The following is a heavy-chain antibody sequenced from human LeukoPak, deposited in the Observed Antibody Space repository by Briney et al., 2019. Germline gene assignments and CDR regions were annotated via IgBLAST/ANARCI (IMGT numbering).Heavy chain of an antibody. CDR2: LSRSTSTI. CDR3: ARVLLERPGIDSFDI. Sequence: GGSLRLSCAASEFTLSYYSMDWVRQAPGEGLEWVSHLSRSTSTIYYADSVKGRSTISRDNAKNSLYLQMNSLRAEDTAVYYCARVLLERPGIDSFDIWGRGTMVTVSS. J-gene: IGHJ3*02. D-gene: IGHD1-1*01. V-gene: IGHV3-48*01. CDR1: EFTLSYYS.